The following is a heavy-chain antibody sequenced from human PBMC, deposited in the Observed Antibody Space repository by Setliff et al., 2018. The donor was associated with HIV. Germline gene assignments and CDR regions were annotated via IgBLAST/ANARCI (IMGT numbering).Heavy chain of an antibody. CDR2: INPNSGGT. Sequence: VASVKVSCKASGYTFIGDYMHWVRQAPGQGLEWMGWINPNSGGTNFAQKFQGRVTMTRDTSISTAYMELSRLRSDDTAVYYCARGGLATGAFDIWGQGTIVTVSS. D-gene: IGHD5-12*01. J-gene: IGHJ3*02. CDR3: ARGGLATGAFDI. V-gene: IGHV1-2*02. CDR1: GYTFIGDY.